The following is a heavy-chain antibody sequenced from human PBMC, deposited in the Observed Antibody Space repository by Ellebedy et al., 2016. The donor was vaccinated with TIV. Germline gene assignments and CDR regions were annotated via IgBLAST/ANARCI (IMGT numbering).Heavy chain of an antibody. CDR2: IIPIFGTA. D-gene: IGHD4-17*01. CDR3: AYRSTTPRYYYYGMDV. Sequence: SSVKVSCXASGGTFSSYAISWVRQAPGQGLEWMGGIIPIFGTANYAQKFQGRVTITADESTSTAYMELSSLRSEDTAVYYCAYRSTTPRYYYYGMDVWGQGTTVTVSS. V-gene: IGHV1-69*13. J-gene: IGHJ6*02. CDR1: GGTFSSYA.